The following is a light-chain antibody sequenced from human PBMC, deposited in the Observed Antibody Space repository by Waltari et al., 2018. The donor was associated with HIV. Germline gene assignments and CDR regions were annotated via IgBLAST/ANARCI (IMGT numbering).Light chain of an antibody. CDR2: DVS. CDR1: SSDIGAYNY. J-gene: IGLJ2*01. CDR3: ASHAGSKDV. Sequence: QSALPQPPSASGSPGQSVTISCPGTSSDIGAYNYVSWFQQHPGKAPKLMIFDVSKRPSGGPVRFSGSKSGNTASLTVSGLQAEDEADYYCASHAGSKDVFGGGTKLTVL. V-gene: IGLV2-8*01.